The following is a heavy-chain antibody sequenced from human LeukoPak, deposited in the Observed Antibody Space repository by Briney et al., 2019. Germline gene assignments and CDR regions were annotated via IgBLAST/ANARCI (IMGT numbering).Heavy chain of an antibody. V-gene: IGHV3-20*04. CDR3: ARDDFWSGYYGSSSGADY. Sequence: GGSLRLSCAASGFTFDDYGMSWVRQAPGKGLEWVSGINWNGGSTGYADSVKGRFTISRDNAKNSLYLQMNSLRAEDTALYYCARDDFWSGYYGSSSGADYWGQGTLVTVSS. CDR2: INWNGGST. J-gene: IGHJ4*02. D-gene: IGHD3-3*01. CDR1: GFTFDDYG.